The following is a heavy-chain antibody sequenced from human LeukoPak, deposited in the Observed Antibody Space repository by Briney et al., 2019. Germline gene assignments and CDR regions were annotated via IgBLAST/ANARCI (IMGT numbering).Heavy chain of an antibody. J-gene: IGHJ1*01. Sequence: PGGSLRLSCAASGFTFSNYWMHWVRQAPGKGLVWVSRINSDGSSTSYADSVKGRLTISRDNAKNTVSLQMNSLRAEDTGVYYCARAPSEIGGYYPEYFRHWGQGTLVIVSS. V-gene: IGHV3-74*01. CDR2: INSDGSST. D-gene: IGHD3-22*01. CDR3: ARAPSEIGGYYPEYFRH. CDR1: GFTFSNYW.